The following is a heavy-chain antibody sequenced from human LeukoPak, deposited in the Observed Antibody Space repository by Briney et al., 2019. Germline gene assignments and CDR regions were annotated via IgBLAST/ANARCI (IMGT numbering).Heavy chain of an antibody. CDR1: GGSVSSGSYY. D-gene: IGHD3-16*01. V-gene: IGHV4-61*01. Sequence: SETLSLTCTVSGGSVSSGSYYWSWIRQPPGKGLEWIGYIYYSGSTNNNPSLKSRVTISLDTSKNQFSLKLNSVTAADTAVYYCARHGGGTYHQPRFDYWGQGTLVTVSS. CDR3: ARHGGGTYHQPRFDY. CDR2: IYYSGST. J-gene: IGHJ4*02.